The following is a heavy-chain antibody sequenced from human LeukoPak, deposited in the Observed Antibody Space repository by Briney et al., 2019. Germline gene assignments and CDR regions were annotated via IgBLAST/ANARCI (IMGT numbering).Heavy chain of an antibody. CDR3: ARENSSPYYYMDV. D-gene: IGHD6-19*01. V-gene: IGHV4-34*01. Sequence: SETLSLTCAVYGVSFSGYYWSWIRQPPGKGLEWIGEINHSGSTNYNPSLKSRVTISVDTSKNQFSLKLSSVTAADTAVYYCARENSSPYYYMDVWGKGTTVTVSS. CDR2: INHSGST. CDR1: GVSFSGYY. J-gene: IGHJ6*03.